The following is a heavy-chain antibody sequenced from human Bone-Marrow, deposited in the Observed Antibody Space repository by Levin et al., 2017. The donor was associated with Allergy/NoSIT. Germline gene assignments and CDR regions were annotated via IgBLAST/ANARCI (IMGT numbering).Heavy chain of an antibody. V-gene: IGHV3-7*01. J-gene: IGHJ4*02. CDR1: GFAFSSFW. Sequence: GGSLRLSCATSGFAFSSFWMGWVRQVPGKGLEWVANIKDDGTEKYYVDSVRGRFSISRDNALHSLYLQMSSLRAEDTAVYYCMRAVRGSGNDADYWGQGSLVSVSS. D-gene: IGHD5-12*01. CDR2: IKDDGTEK. CDR3: MRAVRGSGNDADY.